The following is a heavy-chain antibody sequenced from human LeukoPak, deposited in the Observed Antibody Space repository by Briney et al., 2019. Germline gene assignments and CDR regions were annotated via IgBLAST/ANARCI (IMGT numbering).Heavy chain of an antibody. CDR2: ISGSGGST. J-gene: IGHJ4*02. Sequence: PGGSLRLSCAASGFTFSSYAMSWVRQAPGKGLEWVSAISGSGGSTYYADSVKGRFTISRDNAKNSLYLQMNRLRAEDTAVYYCARVVRGYSGYDWNFDYWGQGTLVTVSS. D-gene: IGHD5-12*01. V-gene: IGHV3-23*01. CDR1: GFTFSSYA. CDR3: ARVVRGYSGYDWNFDY.